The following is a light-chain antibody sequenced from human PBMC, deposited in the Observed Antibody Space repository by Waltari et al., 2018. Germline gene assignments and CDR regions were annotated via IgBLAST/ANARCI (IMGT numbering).Light chain of an antibody. J-gene: IGLJ2*01. CDR3: SFFTSSSNVV. V-gene: IGLV2-18*01. CDR2: EVS. Sequence: QSALTQPPSVSGSPGQSVTISSTGTSSDVGSHTRVSWYQPPPGTAPKHMIYEVSNRPSGVPGLFSGSKSGNTASLTISGLQAEDEADYYCSFFTSSSNVVFGGGTKLTVL. CDR1: SSDVGSHTR.